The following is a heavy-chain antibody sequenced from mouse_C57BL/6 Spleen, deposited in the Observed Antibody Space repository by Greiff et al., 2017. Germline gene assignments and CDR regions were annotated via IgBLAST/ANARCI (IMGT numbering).Heavy chain of an antibody. CDR2: IYPGSGNT. Sequence: VQLQQSGPELVKPGASVKISCKASGYSFTSYYIHWVKQRPGQGLEWIGWIYPGSGNTKYNEKFKGKATLTADTSSSTAYMQLSSLTAEDSAVYYCARGQLYFDYWGQGTTLTVSS. CDR1: GYSFTSYY. D-gene: IGHD6-1*01. V-gene: IGHV1-66*01. J-gene: IGHJ2*01. CDR3: ARGQLYFDY.